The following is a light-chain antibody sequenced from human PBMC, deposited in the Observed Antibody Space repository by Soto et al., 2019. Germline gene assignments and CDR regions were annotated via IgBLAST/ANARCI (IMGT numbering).Light chain of an antibody. CDR2: YNS. J-gene: IGLJ2*01. CDR3: QVWDSSSDHPEV. Sequence: SNELTQPPSVSVAPGKTARITCGGDNIGSKSVHWYQQKPGQAPVLVIYYNSDRPSGIPERFSGSNSGNTATLTISRVEAGDEADYYCQVWDSSSDHPEVFGGGTKLTVL. V-gene: IGLV3-21*04. CDR1: NIGSKS.